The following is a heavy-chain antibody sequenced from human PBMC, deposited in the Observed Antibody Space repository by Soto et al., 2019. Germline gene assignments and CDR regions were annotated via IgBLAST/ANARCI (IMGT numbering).Heavy chain of an antibody. CDR1: GGSFSGYY. CDR2: INHSGST. V-gene: IGHV4-34*01. D-gene: IGHD3-10*01. J-gene: IGHJ6*03. Sequence: QVQLQQWGAGLLKPSETLSLTCAVYGGSFSGYYWSWIRQPPGKGLEWIGEINHSGSTNYNPSLKRRVPISVDTSKNQFSLKLSSVTAADTAVYYCARGLHYYGSGSYYNGRDYYYYYMDVWGKGTTVTVSS. CDR3: ARGLHYYGSGSYYNGRDYYYYYMDV.